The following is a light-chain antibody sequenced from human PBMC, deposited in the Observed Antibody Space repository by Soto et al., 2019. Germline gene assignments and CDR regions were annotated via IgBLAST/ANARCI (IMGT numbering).Light chain of an antibody. J-gene: IGLJ1*01. CDR3: QSYDSSLSGYV. CDR2: ENN. Sequence: QSVLTQPPSVSEAPGQRVTISCTGSSSNIGAGYEAHWYQQVPGTAPKLLIYENNNRPSGVPDRFSGSKSGTSASLAITGRQAEDEAEYYGQSYDSSLSGYVFGTGTKLTVL. CDR1: SSNIGAGYE. V-gene: IGLV1-40*01.